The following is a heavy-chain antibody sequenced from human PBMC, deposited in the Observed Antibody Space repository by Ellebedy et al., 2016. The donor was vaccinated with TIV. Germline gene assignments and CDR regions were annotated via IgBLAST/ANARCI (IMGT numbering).Heavy chain of an antibody. CDR3: ARDREMATIIGYFDY. Sequence: PGGSLRLSCQASGFTFSIYWMSWVRQAPGKGLEWVANIKQDGSEKYYVDSVKGRFTISRDNAKNSLYLQMNSLRAEDTAVYYCARDREMATIIGYFDYWGQGTLVTVSS. CDR2: IKQDGSEK. V-gene: IGHV3-7*01. CDR1: GFTFSIYW. D-gene: IGHD5-24*01. J-gene: IGHJ4*02.